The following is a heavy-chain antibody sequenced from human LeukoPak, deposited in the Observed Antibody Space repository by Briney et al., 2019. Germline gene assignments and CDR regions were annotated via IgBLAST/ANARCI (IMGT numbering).Heavy chain of an antibody. J-gene: IGHJ4*02. V-gene: IGHV3-74*01. CDR1: GFTFSSYW. Sequence: GGSLRLSCAASGFTFSSYWMHWVRQAPGKGLVWVSRINSDGSSTSYADSVKGRFTISRDNAKNTLYLQMNSLRAEDTALYYCAREGGMATPNYFDYWGQGTLVTVSS. CDR3: AREGGMATPNYFDY. CDR2: INSDGSST. D-gene: IGHD5-24*01.